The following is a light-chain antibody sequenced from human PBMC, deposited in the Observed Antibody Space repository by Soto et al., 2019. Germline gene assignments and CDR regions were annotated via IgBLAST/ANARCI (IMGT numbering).Light chain of an antibody. V-gene: IGKV1-5*03. CDR3: QQYNSYPVT. Sequence: DIQMTQSPSTLSASVGDRVTTTCRASQSISSWLAWYQQKPGKAPKLLIYQASTLESGVPSRFSGSGSGTEFTLTFTCLQPDDLATYSCQQYNSYPVTFGGGTRVEIK. J-gene: IGKJ4*01. CDR2: QAS. CDR1: QSISSW.